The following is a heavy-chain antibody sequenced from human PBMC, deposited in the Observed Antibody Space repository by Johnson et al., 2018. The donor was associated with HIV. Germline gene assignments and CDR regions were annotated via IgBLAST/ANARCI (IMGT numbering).Heavy chain of an antibody. D-gene: IGHD3-22*01. Sequence: QVQLVESGGGLVKPGGSLRLSCTASGFTFSDYYMSWIRQAPGKGLEWVSYISGSTIMINYANSVKGRFTISRDSSKNTLYLQMNSLRAEDTAVYYCARSRRVLLGYYYDSSGGLNAFHFWGQGTMVSVSS. CDR3: ARSRRVLLGYYYDSSGGLNAFHF. V-gene: IGHV3-11*06. CDR1: GFTFSDYY. CDR2: ISGSTIMI. J-gene: IGHJ3*01.